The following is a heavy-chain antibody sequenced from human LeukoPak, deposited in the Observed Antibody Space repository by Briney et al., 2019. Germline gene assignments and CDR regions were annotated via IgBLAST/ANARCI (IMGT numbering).Heavy chain of an antibody. CDR2: IYTSGST. CDR3: ARDRGYSGYDYHYYYYMDV. D-gene: IGHD5-12*01. Sequence: SETLSLTCTVSGGSISSYYWSWIRQPAGKGLEWIGRIYTSGSTNYNPSLKSRVTMSVDTSKNQFSLKLSSVTAADTAVYYCARDRGYSGYDYHYYYYMDVWGKGTTVTVSS. J-gene: IGHJ6*03. CDR1: GGSISSYY. V-gene: IGHV4-4*07.